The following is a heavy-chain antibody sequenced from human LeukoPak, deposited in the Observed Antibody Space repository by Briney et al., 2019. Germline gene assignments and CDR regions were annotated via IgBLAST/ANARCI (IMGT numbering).Heavy chain of an antibody. V-gene: IGHV3-69-1*02. CDR3: ARDGGVVVMNYYYYGMDV. Sequence: GGSLRLSCAASGFTFSNYAVMWVRQAPGQGLEWVSAITSGGAPRYADSVKGRFTISRDNAKNSLYLQMNSLRAEDTAVYYCARDGGVVVMNYYYYGMDVWGQGTTVTVSS. J-gene: IGHJ6*02. CDR2: ITSGGAP. D-gene: IGHD3-22*01. CDR1: GFTFSNYA.